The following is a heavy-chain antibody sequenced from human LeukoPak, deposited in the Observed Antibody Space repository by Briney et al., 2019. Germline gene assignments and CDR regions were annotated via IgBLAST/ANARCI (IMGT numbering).Heavy chain of an antibody. D-gene: IGHD4-17*01. CDR1: GGSMSNYY. Sequence: SETLSLTCTVSGGSMSNYYWSWIRQPPGKGLEWIGFIYYSGSTDQNPSLRSRATISLDTSKNQFSLRLSSVTAADTAVYYCARDGARLTGTYGMDVWGHGTTVTVSS. V-gene: IGHV4-59*01. J-gene: IGHJ6*02. CDR2: IYYSGST. CDR3: ARDGARLTGTYGMDV.